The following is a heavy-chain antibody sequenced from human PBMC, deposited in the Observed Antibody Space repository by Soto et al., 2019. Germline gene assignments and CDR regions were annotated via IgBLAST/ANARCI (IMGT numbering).Heavy chain of an antibody. V-gene: IGHV2-5*02. J-gene: IGHJ4*02. CDR1: GFSLSTSGVG. Sequence: ESGPTLVNPPQTLTLTCTFSGFSLSTSGVGVGWIRQPPGKALEWLALIYWDDDKRYSPSLKSRLTITKNTSKNQVVLTMTNMDPVDTATYFFAHSLYDSSGYYGFYFDYWGQGTLVTVSS. CDR3: AHSLYDSSGYYGFYFDY. D-gene: IGHD3-22*01. CDR2: IYWDDDK.